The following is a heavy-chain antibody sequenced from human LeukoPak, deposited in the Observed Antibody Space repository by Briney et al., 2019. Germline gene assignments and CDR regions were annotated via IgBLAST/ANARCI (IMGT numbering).Heavy chain of an antibody. CDR2: INHSGST. Sequence: GSLRLSCAASGFTFSSYAMSWIRQPPGKGLEWIGEINHSGSTNYNPSLKSRVTISVDTSKNQFSLKLSSVTAADTAVYYCATQETSDITIFGVDPRWFDPWGQGTLVTVSS. CDR3: ATQETSDITIFGVDPRWFDP. D-gene: IGHD3-3*01. V-gene: IGHV4-34*08. J-gene: IGHJ5*02. CDR1: GFTFSSYA.